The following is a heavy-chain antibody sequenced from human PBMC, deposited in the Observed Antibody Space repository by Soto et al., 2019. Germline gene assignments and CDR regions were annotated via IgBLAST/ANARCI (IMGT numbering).Heavy chain of an antibody. CDR1: GFTFINYS. J-gene: IGHJ4*02. D-gene: IGHD3-10*01. V-gene: IGHV3-23*01. Sequence: XESLSLSCAASGFTFINYSMTWVRQAPGEGLEWVSTISGNGASTHYADSVKGRFSISRDNSKNTLYLQMNSLRADDTAVYYCAKDSGSSRYFFDYWGQGALVTVSS. CDR2: ISGNGAST. CDR3: AKDSGSSRYFFDY.